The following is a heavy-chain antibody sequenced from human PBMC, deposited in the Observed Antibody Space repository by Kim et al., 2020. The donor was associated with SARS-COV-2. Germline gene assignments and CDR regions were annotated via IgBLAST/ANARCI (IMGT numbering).Heavy chain of an antibody. J-gene: IGHJ4*02. Sequence: GGSLRLSCAASGFTFSSYAMSWVRQAPGKGLEWVSVIYSGGSSTYYADSVKGRFTISRDNSKNTLYLQMNSLRAEDTAVYYCAKDGYYGSGSSPSLDYWGQGTLVTVSS. CDR2: IYSGGSST. D-gene: IGHD3-10*01. CDR1: GFTFSSYA. CDR3: AKDGYYGSGSSPSLDY. V-gene: IGHV3-23*03.